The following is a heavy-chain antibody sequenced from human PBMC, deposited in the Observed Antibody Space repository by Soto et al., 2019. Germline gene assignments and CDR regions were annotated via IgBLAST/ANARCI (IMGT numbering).Heavy chain of an antibody. J-gene: IGHJ4*02. CDR1: GGTFSTST. CDR3: ARDSPIGSTFSGYDAIDS. V-gene: IGHV1-69*04. CDR2: TIPLLNVA. Sequence: SVKVSCKASGGTFSTSTFTWVRQAPGQGLEWMGRTIPLLNVADYAQDFQGRLTITADKSTSTTYMELTSLTSKDTAVYYCARDSPIGSTFSGYDAIDSWGQGTLVTSPQ. D-gene: IGHD5-12*01.